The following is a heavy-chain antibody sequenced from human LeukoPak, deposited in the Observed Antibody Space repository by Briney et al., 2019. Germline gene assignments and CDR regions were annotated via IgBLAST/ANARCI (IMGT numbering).Heavy chain of an antibody. CDR2: INSDGSST. CDR3: ARGGPTYYYDSSGKDY. V-gene: IGHV3-74*01. D-gene: IGHD3-22*01. Sequence: PGGSLRLSCAASGFTFSSYWMHWVRQAPGKGLVWVSRINSDGSSTSYADSVKGRFTISRDNAKNTLYLQMNSLRAEDTAVYYCARGGPTYYYDSSGKDYWGQGTLVTVSS. J-gene: IGHJ4*02. CDR1: GFTFSSYW.